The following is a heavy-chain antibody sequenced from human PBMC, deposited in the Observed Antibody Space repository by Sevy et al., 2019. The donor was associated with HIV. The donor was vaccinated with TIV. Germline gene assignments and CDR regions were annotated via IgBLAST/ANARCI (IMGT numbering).Heavy chain of an antibody. CDR1: GISFTTSG. V-gene: IGHV3-30*18. J-gene: IGHJ6*02. CDR3: AKDFTGYNGMDV. CDR2: ISYHGRDK. Sequence: GGSLRLSCVVSGISFTTSGMHWVRQAPGKGLEWVAVISYHGRDKFYAESVKGRSTISRDNSKNMLYLQMNSLRAEDTAVYYCAKDFTGYNGMDVWGQGIKVTVSS. D-gene: IGHD3-9*01.